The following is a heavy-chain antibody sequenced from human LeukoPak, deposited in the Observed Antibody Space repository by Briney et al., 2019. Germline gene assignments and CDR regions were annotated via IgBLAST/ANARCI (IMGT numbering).Heavy chain of an antibody. J-gene: IGHJ6*03. D-gene: IGHD3-10*01. CDR1: GDTLSNYA. V-gene: IGHV1-69*06. Sequence: SVKVSCKASGDTLSNYAMNWVRQAPGQGLEWMGGIIPLFGTTNYAQRFQGRLTITAAKSTSTAYMELSSLRSEDTAVYYCARPRFPYYRLSGTDYYYMDVWGKGTTVTVSS. CDR2: IIPLFGTT. CDR3: ARPRFPYYRLSGTDYYYMDV.